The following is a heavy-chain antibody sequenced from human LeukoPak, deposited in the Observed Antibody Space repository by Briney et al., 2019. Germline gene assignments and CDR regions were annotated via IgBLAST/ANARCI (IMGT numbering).Heavy chain of an antibody. Sequence: PGGSLRLSCAASGFTFSSYSMNWVRQAPGKGLEWVSYISSSSSTIYYADSVKGRFTISRDNAKNSLYLQMNSLRAEDTAVYYCARDKAAAGPGDAFDIWGQGTMVTVSS. V-gene: IGHV3-48*04. J-gene: IGHJ3*02. CDR1: GFTFSSYS. D-gene: IGHD6-13*01. CDR3: ARDKAAAGPGDAFDI. CDR2: ISSSSSTI.